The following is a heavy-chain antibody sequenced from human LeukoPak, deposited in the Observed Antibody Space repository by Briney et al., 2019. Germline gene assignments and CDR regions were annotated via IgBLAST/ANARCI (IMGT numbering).Heavy chain of an antibody. Sequence: GASVKVSCKASGGTFSSYAISWVRQAPGQGLEWMGRIIPIFGIANYAQKFQGRVTITADKPTSTAYMGLSSLRSEDTAVYYCARGGDPDYYYYYGMDVWGQGTTVTVSS. V-gene: IGHV1-69*04. CDR3: ARGGDPDYYYYYGMDV. J-gene: IGHJ6*02. CDR2: IIPIFGIA. CDR1: GGTFSSYA. D-gene: IGHD3-10*01.